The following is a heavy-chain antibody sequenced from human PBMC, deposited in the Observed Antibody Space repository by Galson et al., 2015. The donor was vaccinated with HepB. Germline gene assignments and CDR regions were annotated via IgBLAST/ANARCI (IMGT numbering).Heavy chain of an antibody. CDR2: IKQDGSEK. D-gene: IGHD4-17*01. J-gene: IGHJ3*02. CDR1: GFTFSNFW. CDR3: ARAIYGDWGSDAFDI. Sequence: SLRLSCAASGFTFSNFWMSWVRQAPGKGLEWVANIKQDGSEKHYVDSVKGRFTISRDNVKNSLYLQMSSLRDEDTAVYYGARAIYGDWGSDAFDIWGQGAMVTASS. V-gene: IGHV3-7*01.